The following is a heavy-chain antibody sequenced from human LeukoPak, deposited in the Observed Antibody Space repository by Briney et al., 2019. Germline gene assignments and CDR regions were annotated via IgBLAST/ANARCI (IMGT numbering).Heavy chain of an antibody. CDR2: IYYSGTT. V-gene: IGHV4-39*01. D-gene: IGHD6-19*01. CDR3: ARHSYSSGWSFDC. J-gene: IGHJ4*02. Sequence: SETLSLTCTVSGGSISSSGFYWGWIRQPPGKGLEWIATIYYSGTTYYNPSPRSRVAISVDTSKNQFSLNLSSVIAADTAVYYCARHSYSSGWSFDCWGQGTLVTVSS. CDR1: GGSISSSGFY.